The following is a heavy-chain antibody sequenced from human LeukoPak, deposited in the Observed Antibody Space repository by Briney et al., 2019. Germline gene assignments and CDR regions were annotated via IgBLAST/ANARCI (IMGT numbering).Heavy chain of an antibody. CDR1: GYTFTGYY. CDR3: ARAIRYNWNVIGRAWFDP. J-gene: IGHJ5*02. CDR2: INPNSGGT. Sequence: ASVKVSCKASGYTFTGYYMHWVRQAPGQGLEWMGWINPNSGGTNYAQKFQGRVTMTRDTSISTAYMELSRLRSDDTAVYYCARAIRYNWNVIGRAWFDPWGQGTLVTVSS. D-gene: IGHD1-1*01. V-gene: IGHV1-2*02.